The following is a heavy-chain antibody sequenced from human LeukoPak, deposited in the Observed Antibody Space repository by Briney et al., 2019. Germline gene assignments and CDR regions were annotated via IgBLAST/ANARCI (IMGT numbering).Heavy chain of an antibody. CDR3: ARDPTPDY. Sequence: GGSLRLSCAASGFTFSSYSMNWVRQAPGKGLEWVSYISGSSSTIYYADSVKGRFTISRDNAKNSLYLQINSLRDEDTAVYYCARDPTPDYWGQGTLDTVSS. V-gene: IGHV3-48*02. CDR1: GFTFSSYS. J-gene: IGHJ4*02. CDR2: ISGSSSTI.